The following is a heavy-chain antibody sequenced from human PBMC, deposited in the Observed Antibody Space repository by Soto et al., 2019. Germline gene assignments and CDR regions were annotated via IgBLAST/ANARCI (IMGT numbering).Heavy chain of an antibody. CDR1: GFTFSSYW. Sequence: GGSLRLSCAASGFTFSSYWMSWVRQAPGKGLEWVANIKQDGSEKYYVDSVKGRFTISRDNAKNSLYLQMNSLRAEDTAVYYCARAIRYCSGGSCYPDYWGQGTLGTVSS. CDR3: ARAIRYCSGGSCYPDY. CDR2: IKQDGSEK. J-gene: IGHJ4*02. D-gene: IGHD2-15*01. V-gene: IGHV3-7*01.